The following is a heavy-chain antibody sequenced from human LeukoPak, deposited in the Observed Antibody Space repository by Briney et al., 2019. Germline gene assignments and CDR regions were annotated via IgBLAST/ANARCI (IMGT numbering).Heavy chain of an antibody. Sequence: QRGGSLRLSCTASGFSFSTYAMNWVRQAPGKGLEWVASIMGSGVDTYHAVSVKGRFTISRDNSKNTLYLQMTSLRAEDTAVYYGAKAPASACRGAICYPFDCWGQGTLVTVSS. CDR1: GFSFSTYA. D-gene: IGHD2-15*01. V-gene: IGHV3-23*01. CDR3: AKAPASACRGAICYPFDC. CDR2: IMGSGVDT. J-gene: IGHJ4*02.